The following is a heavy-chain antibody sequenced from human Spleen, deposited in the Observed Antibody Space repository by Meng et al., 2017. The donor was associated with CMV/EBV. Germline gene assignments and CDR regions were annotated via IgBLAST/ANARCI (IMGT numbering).Heavy chain of an antibody. CDR1: GGSISNYY. Sequence: GSLRLSCTVSGGSISNYYWSWIRQPPGKGLEWIGYIYYNGISHYNPSLKSRVTMSVDTSKNQFSLRLSSVTAADTAVYYCARGLYYGSGSYYSYWGQGTPVTVSS. J-gene: IGHJ4*02. CDR3: ARGLYYGSGSYYSY. CDR2: IYYNGIS. V-gene: IGHV4-59*01. D-gene: IGHD3-10*01.